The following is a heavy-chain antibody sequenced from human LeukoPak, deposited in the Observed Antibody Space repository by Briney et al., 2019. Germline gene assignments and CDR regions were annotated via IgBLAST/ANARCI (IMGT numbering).Heavy chain of an antibody. CDR2: INPNSGGT. Sequence: GASVKVSCKASGYTFTGYCMHWVRQAPGQGLEWMGWINPNSGGTNYAQKFQGRVTMTRDTSISTAYMELSRLRSDDTAVYYCARSQARVVAATRPPFGYWGQGTLVTVSS. CDR3: ARSQARVVAATRPPFGY. CDR1: GYTFTGYC. V-gene: IGHV1-2*02. J-gene: IGHJ4*02. D-gene: IGHD2-15*01.